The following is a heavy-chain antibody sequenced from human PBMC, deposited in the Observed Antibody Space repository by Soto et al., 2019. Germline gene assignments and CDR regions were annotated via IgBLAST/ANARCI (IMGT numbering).Heavy chain of an antibody. CDR2: MKPNSGNR. CDR3: ARQKVDASDY. CDR1: GYAFTGYD. Sequence: QVQLVQSGAEVKKAGASEKVSCNAAGYAFTGYDINWVRQATGQGLEWMGWMKPNSGNRGYAQKFQGRVTMTRNTSISTAYMELSSLRSEDTAVYYCARQKVDASDYWGQGTLVTVSS. V-gene: IGHV1-8*01. D-gene: IGHD2-15*01. J-gene: IGHJ4*02.